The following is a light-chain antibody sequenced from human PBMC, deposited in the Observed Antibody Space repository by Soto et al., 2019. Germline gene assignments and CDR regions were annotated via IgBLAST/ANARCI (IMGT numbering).Light chain of an antibody. CDR1: QGISNY. Sequence: DIQMTQSPSSLSASVGDRVTITCRASQGISNYLAWYQQKPGKVPKLLIYAASTLQSGVPSRFSGSGSGTDFTLTISSLQPEDVATYYCQKYNSAHGLTFGGGTKVEIK. J-gene: IGKJ4*01. V-gene: IGKV1-27*01. CDR2: AAS. CDR3: QKYNSAHGLT.